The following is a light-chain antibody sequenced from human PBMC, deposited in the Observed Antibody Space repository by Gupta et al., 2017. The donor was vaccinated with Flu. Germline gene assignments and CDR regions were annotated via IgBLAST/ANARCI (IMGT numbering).Light chain of an antibody. CDR3: CSYAGSSTFV. Sequence: HSALTQPSSVSGSPGQSITISCTGTSSDVGSYNLVSWYQQHHGKAPTLMIYEVRKRPAGVDNRFAGSKSGNTASLTISGLQVEDEADYYGCSYAGSSTFVFGGGTKLTVL. V-gene: IGLV2-23*02. CDR2: EVR. J-gene: IGLJ2*01. CDR1: SSDVGSYNL.